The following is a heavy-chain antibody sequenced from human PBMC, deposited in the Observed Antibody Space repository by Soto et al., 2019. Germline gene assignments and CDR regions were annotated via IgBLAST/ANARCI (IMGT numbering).Heavy chain of an antibody. Sequence: ASVKVSCKASGGTFSSYAISWVRQAPGQGLEWMGGIIPIFGTANYAQKFQGRVTITADESTSTAYMELSSLRSEDTAVYYCARATLYCSSTSCYRYFDYWGQGTLVTVSS. J-gene: IGHJ4*02. CDR2: IIPIFGTA. V-gene: IGHV1-69*13. D-gene: IGHD2-2*01. CDR1: GGTFSSYA. CDR3: ARATLYCSSTSCYRYFDY.